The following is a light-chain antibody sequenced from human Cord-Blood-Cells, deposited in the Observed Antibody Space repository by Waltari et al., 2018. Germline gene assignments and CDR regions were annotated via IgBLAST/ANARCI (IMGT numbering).Light chain of an antibody. CDR2: DVS. V-gene: IGLV2-14*01. Sequence: QSALTQPASVSGSPGQSITISCTGTSSDVGGYNYVSWYQQHPAKAPKLMIYDVSTPPSGVSKRCSGAKSGNTASLTISGLQAEDEADYYCSSYTSSSTWVFGGGTKLTVL. J-gene: IGLJ3*02. CDR1: SSDVGGYNY. CDR3: SSYTSSSTWV.